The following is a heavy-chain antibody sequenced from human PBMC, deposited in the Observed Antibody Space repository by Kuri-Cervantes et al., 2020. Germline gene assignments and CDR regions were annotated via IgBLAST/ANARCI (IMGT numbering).Heavy chain of an antibody. J-gene: IGHJ3*02. V-gene: IGHV1-8*02. CDR1: GYTFTSYG. D-gene: IGHD3-16*01. CDR3: AKVRRGGLDGFDI. Sequence: ASVKVSCKASGYTFTSYGISWVRQATGQGLEWMGWMNPKSGNRVYAQKFQGRVTMTRNTSINTAYMELSSLRSEDTALYYCAKVRRGGLDGFDIWGQGTMVTVSS. CDR2: MNPKSGNR.